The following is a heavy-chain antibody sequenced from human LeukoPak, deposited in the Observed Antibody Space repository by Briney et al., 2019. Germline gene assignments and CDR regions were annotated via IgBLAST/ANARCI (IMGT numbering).Heavy chain of an antibody. CDR1: GVSFSGYY. CDR3: ARGYDSSGSRWYYFDY. J-gene: IGHJ4*02. D-gene: IGHD3-22*01. Sequence: SETLSLTCAVYGVSFSGYYWSWIRQPPGKGLEWIGEINHSGSTNYNPSLKSRVTISVDTSKNQFSLKLSSVTAADTAVYYCARGYDSSGSRWYYFDYWGQGTLVTVSS. CDR2: INHSGST. V-gene: IGHV4-34*01.